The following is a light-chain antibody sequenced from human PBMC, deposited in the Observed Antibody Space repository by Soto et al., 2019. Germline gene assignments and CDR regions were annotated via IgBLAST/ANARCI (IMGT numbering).Light chain of an antibody. CDR3: QQYGTSLSWT. CDR1: QRVTSSY. CDR2: GAS. J-gene: IGKJ1*01. Sequence: ETVLTQSPGTLSLSPGERATLSCRASQRVTSSYLAWYQQKPGQPPRLLIYGASSSATGIPDRFSGSGSGTDFTLTISRLEPEDFAVYYCQQYGTSLSWTFGQGTKVEIK. V-gene: IGKV3-20*01.